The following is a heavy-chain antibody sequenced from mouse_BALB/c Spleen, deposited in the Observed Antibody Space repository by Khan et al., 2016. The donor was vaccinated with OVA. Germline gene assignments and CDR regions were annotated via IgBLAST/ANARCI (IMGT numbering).Heavy chain of an antibody. CDR2: ISTYYGDA. Sequence: ELVESGVSVKISCKGSGYTFTDFAMHWVKQSHAKSLEWLGVISTYYGDADYNHKFRDKATMTVDKSSSTAYMELAGLTSEDSAIYYCVRGSGKSRFAYWGQGTLVTVSA. J-gene: IGHJ3*01. CDR3: VRGSGKSRFAY. V-gene: IGHV1S137*01. D-gene: IGHD1-3*01. CDR1: GYTFTDFA.